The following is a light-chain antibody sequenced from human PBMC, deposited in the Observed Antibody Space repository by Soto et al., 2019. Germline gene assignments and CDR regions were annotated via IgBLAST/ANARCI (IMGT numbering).Light chain of an antibody. Sequence: DIQLTQSPSTLSTSVGDRVTISCRASQSISSWLAWYQQKPGKAPKLLIYNTSNLESGVPPRFGGSGSGTEFTLPISSLQPDDFANYYYQYWSAYCWTFGQGTKVDIK. CDR1: QSISSW. CDR2: NTS. CDR3: QYWSAYCWT. J-gene: IGKJ1*01. V-gene: IGKV1-5*03.